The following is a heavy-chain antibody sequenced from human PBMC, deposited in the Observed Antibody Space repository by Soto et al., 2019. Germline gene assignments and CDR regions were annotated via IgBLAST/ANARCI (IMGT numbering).Heavy chain of an antibody. J-gene: IGHJ4*02. CDR2: IVPTVDTS. D-gene: IGHD5-12*01. V-gene: IGHV1-69*14. CDR1: GATFSSYA. Sequence: QVQLVQSGAEVRQPASSVKVSCKTSGATFSSYAITWVRQAPGQGLEWMGGIVPTVDTSTYAQKFQGRVTITADKFKNIVYMEMSRLRSDDTAVYYCVRVVAIPGYPDNWGQGTLVTVSS. CDR3: VRVVAIPGYPDN.